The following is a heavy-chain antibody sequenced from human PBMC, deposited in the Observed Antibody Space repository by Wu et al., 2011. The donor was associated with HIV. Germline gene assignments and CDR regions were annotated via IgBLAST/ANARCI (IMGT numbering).Heavy chain of an antibody. D-gene: IGHD3-9*01. V-gene: IGHV1-18*01. J-gene: IGHJ3*02. CDR1: GYTFTSYD. CDR3: ARAYYDILTGHIPMEHAFDI. Sequence: QVQLVQSGAEVKKPGTSVKVSCRASGYTFTSYDINWVRQATGQGLEWMGWINPDSGGTNYAQKFQGRVTLTTDTSTSTAYMELRSLSSDDTAVYYCARAYYDILTGHIPMEHAFDIWGQGDNGHRLF. CDR2: INPDSGGT.